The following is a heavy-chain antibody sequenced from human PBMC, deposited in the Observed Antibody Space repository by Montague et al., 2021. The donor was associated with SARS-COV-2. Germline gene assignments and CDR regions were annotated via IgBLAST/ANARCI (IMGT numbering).Heavy chain of an antibody. D-gene: IGHD3-22*01. Sequence: SETLSLTCTVSGGSISSSSYSWGWIRQPPGKGLEWIGSIYYSGSTYYNPYLKSRITISVDTSKNQFSLKLSSVTAADTAVYYCASPTYYYDSSGSDAFDIWGQGTMVTVSS. CDR1: GGSISSSSYS. J-gene: IGHJ3*02. V-gene: IGHV4-39*01. CDR3: ASPTYYYDSSGSDAFDI. CDR2: IYYSGST.